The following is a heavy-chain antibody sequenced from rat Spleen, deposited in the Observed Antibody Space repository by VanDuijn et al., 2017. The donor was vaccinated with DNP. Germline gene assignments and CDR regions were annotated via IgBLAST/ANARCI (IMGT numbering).Heavy chain of an antibody. V-gene: IGHV5-22*01. D-gene: IGHD1-2*01. CDR2: IGSAAYAP. Sequence: EVQLVESGGGLVQPGRSLKLSCAASGFTFSAYYMAWVRQAPAKGLEWVAYIGSAAYAPYYGDSVKGRFTISRDNAENTVYLQMNSLRSEDTATYFCAPWSPIAPISTSNYWGQGVMVTVSS. J-gene: IGHJ2*01. CDR1: GFTFSAYY. CDR3: APWSPIAPISTSNY.